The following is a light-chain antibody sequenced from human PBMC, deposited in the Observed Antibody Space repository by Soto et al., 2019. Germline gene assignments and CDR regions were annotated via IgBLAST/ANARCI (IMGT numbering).Light chain of an antibody. CDR3: QQSYRTPFT. CDR1: QSIRSS. V-gene: IGKV1-39*01. Sequence: DIQMNQSPSSLSASVGDRVTITCRTSQSIRSSLNWYQQKPGKAPNLLIYAASRLQSGVPSRFSGSGSGTDFTLTISSLQPADFATYYCQQSYRTPFTFGPGTKVDIK. J-gene: IGKJ3*01. CDR2: AAS.